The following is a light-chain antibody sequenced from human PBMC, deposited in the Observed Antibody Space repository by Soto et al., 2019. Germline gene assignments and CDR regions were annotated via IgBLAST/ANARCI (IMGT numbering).Light chain of an antibody. CDR2: DVS. Sequence: QSALTQPASVSGSPGQSITISCTGTSSDINGYNYVSWYQQHPGKAPKLMIYDVSNRPSGVSNRFSGSKSGNTASLTISWLQAEDEADYYCSSYTSSSTLVFGGGTKVTVL. CDR3: SSYTSSSTLV. CDR1: SSDINGYNY. V-gene: IGLV2-14*01. J-gene: IGLJ3*02.